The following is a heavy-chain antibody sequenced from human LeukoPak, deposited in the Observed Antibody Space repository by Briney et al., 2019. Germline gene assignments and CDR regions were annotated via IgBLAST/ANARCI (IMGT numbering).Heavy chain of an antibody. CDR3: TRESGAFSPFGF. CDR2: VHLSGAT. V-gene: IGHV4-34*01. Sequence: SETQSLTCAVYGGSFSGYYGSWIRQPPGKGLEWIGEVHLSGATNYNPSLESRVTMSIDTSKNHLSLELTSVTAADTAMYYCTRESGAFSPFGFWGQGTLVTVSS. D-gene: IGHD1-26*01. CDR1: GGSFSGYY. J-gene: IGHJ4*02.